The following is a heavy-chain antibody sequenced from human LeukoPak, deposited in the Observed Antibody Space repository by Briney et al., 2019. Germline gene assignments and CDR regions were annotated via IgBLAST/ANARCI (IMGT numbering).Heavy chain of an antibody. J-gene: IGHJ3*02. Sequence: SETLSLTCTVSGGSISSYYWSWIRQPPGKGLEWIGYLYYSGSTNYNPSLKSRVTISVDTSKNQFSLKLSSVTAADTAVYYCARARLKSDLDAFDIWGQGTMVTVSS. D-gene: IGHD3-3*01. CDR1: GGSISSYY. CDR3: ARARLKSDLDAFDI. CDR2: LYYSGST. V-gene: IGHV4-59*01.